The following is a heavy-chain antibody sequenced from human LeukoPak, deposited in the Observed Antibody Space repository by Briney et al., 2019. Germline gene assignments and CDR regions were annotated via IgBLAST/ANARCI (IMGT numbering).Heavy chain of an antibody. J-gene: IGHJ4*02. CDR3: ARAPDYYGSGSYYPPFDY. V-gene: IGHV3-30-3*01. CDR2: ISYDGSNK. D-gene: IGHD3-10*01. CDR1: GFTFSSNA. Sequence: GGSLRLSCAASGFTFSSNAMHWVRQAPGKGLEWVAVISYDGSNKYYADSVKGQFTISRDNSKNTLYVQMNSLRAEDTAVYYCARAPDYYGSGSYYPPFDYWGQGTLVTVSS.